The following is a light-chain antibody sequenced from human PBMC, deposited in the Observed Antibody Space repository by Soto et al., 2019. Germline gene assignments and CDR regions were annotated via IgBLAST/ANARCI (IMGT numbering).Light chain of an antibody. CDR2: GAS. V-gene: IGKV3-15*01. J-gene: IGKJ1*01. CDR3: QQYNTWPPGGT. CDR1: QSVSNN. Sequence: EIVMTQSPDTLSVSPGERATLSCRASQSVSNNLAWYQQKLGQAPRLLIYGASTRATSVPDRFSGSRSGTEFTLTISSLQSEDFAVYYCQQYNTWPPGGTFGPWTQVEI.